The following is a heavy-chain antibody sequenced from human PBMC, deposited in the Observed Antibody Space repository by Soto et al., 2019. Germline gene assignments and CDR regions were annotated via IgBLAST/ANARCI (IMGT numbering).Heavy chain of an antibody. CDR3: ARDLGAQIVDY. CDR1: GYAFSTYF. V-gene: IGHV1-46*01. D-gene: IGHD1-26*01. CDR2: INPRDGWT. J-gene: IGHJ4*02. Sequence: ASVKVSCKASGYAFSTYFIHWLRQAPGQGPQWMGIINPRDGWTTYAQSFQGRVTMTRDTSTNTVYMELRRLRSDDTAVYYCARDLGAQIVDYWGQGTLVTVSS.